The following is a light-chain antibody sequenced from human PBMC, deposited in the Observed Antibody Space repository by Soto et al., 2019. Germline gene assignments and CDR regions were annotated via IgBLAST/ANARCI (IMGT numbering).Light chain of an antibody. CDR1: SSDGGGYNY. CDR3: SSYTTTSVV. J-gene: IGLJ3*02. V-gene: IGLV2-14*03. Sequence: QSVLTQPASVSGSPGQSITISCTGTSSDGGGYNYVSWYQHHPGKAPKLMLCDVSNRPSGVSNRFSGSKFGNTASLTISGLQAEDEADYYCSSYTTTSVVFGGGTKVTVL. CDR2: DVS.